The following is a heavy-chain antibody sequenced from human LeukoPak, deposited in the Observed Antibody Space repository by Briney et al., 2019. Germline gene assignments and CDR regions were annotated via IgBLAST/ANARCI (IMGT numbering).Heavy chain of an antibody. Sequence: GGSLRLSCAASGFTFSSYGMHWVRQAPGKGLEWVAVIWYDGSNKYYADSVKGRFTISRDNSKNTLYLQMNSLRAEDTAVYYCARVEKVLWFGEPIYYYYGMDVWGQGTTVTVSS. CDR1: GFTFSSYG. D-gene: IGHD3-10*01. CDR2: IWYDGSNK. V-gene: IGHV3-33*01. CDR3: ARVEKVLWFGEPIYYYYGMDV. J-gene: IGHJ6*02.